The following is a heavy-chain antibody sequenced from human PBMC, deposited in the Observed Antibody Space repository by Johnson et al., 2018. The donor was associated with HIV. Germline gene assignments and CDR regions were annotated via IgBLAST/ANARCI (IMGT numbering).Heavy chain of an antibody. Sequence: VQLVESGGGLVKPGGSLRLSCAASGFTVSSNYMSWVRQAPGKGLEWVSVIYSGGSTYYADSVKGRFTISRDNSKNTLYLQMNRLRAEDTAVYYCAKEGLGYDAFDIWGQGTMVTVSS. CDR2: IYSGGST. CDR1: GFTVSSNY. D-gene: IGHD3-16*01. CDR3: AKEGLGYDAFDI. J-gene: IGHJ3*02. V-gene: IGHV3-66*01.